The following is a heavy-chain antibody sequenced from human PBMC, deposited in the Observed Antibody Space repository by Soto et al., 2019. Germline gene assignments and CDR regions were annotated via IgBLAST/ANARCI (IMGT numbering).Heavy chain of an antibody. CDR2: VNPSGGHT. Sequence: QVQLVQSGAEVKKPGASVKVSCKASGDTFTDYYIHWVRQAPGQGLEWMGTVNPSGGHTTYAQHCLGRMTMTRDTSTSPLDMELTSLTSEDTAVYYCARGGHVVVVTAALDYWGQGTLVTVSS. D-gene: IGHD2-21*02. V-gene: IGHV1-46*01. CDR1: GDTFTDYY. J-gene: IGHJ4*02. CDR3: ARGGHVVVVTAALDY.